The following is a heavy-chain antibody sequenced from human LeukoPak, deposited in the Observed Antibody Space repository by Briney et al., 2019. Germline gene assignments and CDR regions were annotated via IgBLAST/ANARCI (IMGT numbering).Heavy chain of an antibody. CDR3: AKGPRALEHSTHCFDD. CDR2: ISSSGSTI. Sequence: GGSLRLSCAASGFTFSSYEMNWVRQAPGEGLEWVSYISSSGSTIYYADSVKGRFTISRDNAKNSLYLQMNSLRAGDTAVYYCAKGPRALEHSTHCFDDWGQGTLVTVSS. CDR1: GFTFSSYE. V-gene: IGHV3-48*03. D-gene: IGHD1/OR15-1a*01. J-gene: IGHJ4*02.